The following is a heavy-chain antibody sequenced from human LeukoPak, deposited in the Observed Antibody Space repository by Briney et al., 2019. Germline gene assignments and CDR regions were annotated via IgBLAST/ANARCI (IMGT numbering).Heavy chain of an antibody. CDR2: INWNGGST. CDR3: ARCSSSSVPPYYFDY. J-gene: IGHJ4*02. V-gene: IGHV3-20*04. D-gene: IGHD6-6*01. Sequence: PGGSLRLSCAASGFTFDDYGMSWVRQAPGKGLEWVSGINWNGGSTGYADSVKGRFTISRDNAKNSLYLQMNSLRAEDTALYYCARCSSSSVPPYYFDYWGQGTLVTVSS. CDR1: GFTFDDYG.